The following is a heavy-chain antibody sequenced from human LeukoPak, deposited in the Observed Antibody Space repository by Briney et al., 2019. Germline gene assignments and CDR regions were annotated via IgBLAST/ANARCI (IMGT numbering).Heavy chain of an antibody. J-gene: IGHJ4*02. CDR2: IKSDGTST. Sequence: GGSLRLSCAASGFPFSSYWMYWVRQAPGKGLVWVSRIKSDGTSTSYADSVKGRFTVSRDIAKNTLFLQMNSLRAEDTAVYYCAVRYSGSWYLFDYWGQGTLVTVSS. V-gene: IGHV3-74*01. D-gene: IGHD6-13*01. CDR3: AVRYSGSWYLFDY. CDR1: GFPFSSYW.